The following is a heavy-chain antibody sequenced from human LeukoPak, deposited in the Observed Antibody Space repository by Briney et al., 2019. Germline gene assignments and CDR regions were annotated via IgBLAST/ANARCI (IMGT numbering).Heavy chain of an antibody. J-gene: IGHJ4*02. Sequence: ASVKVSCKASGYTFTGYYMHWVRQAPGQGLEWMGWINPNSGGTNYAQKFQGRVTMTRDTSISTAYMELSRLRSDDTAVYYCAREPLLWFGEPTDSVYWGQGTLSPSPQ. V-gene: IGHV1-2*02. D-gene: IGHD3-10*01. CDR2: INPNSGGT. CDR1: GYTFTGYY. CDR3: AREPLLWFGEPTDSVY.